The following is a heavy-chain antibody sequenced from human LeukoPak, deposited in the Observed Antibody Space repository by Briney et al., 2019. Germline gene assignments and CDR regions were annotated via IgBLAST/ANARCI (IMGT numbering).Heavy chain of an antibody. CDR2: IYYSGST. V-gene: IGHV4-59*01. Sequence: SESLSLTCTVSGGSISSYYWSWIRQPPGKGLEWIGYIYYSGSTNYNPSLKSRVTISVDTSKNQFSLKLSSVTAADTAVYYCASLYGSGGYGALGNWGQGTLVTVSS. D-gene: IGHD3-10*01. CDR1: GGSISSYY. CDR3: ASLYGSGGYGALGN. J-gene: IGHJ4*02.